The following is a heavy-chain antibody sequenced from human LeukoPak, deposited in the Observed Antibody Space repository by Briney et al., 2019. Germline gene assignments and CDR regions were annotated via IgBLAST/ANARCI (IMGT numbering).Heavy chain of an antibody. CDR2: IYSGGST. V-gene: IGHV3-66*01. CDR3: ARDRNYYDSSMDV. CDR1: GFTVSSNY. J-gene: IGHJ6*02. Sequence: PGGSLRLSCAASGFTVSSNYMSWVRQAPGKGLEWVSVIYSGGSTYYADSAKGRFTISRDNSKNTLYLQMNSLRAEDTAVYYCARDRNYYDSSMDVWGQGTTVTVSS. D-gene: IGHD3-10*01.